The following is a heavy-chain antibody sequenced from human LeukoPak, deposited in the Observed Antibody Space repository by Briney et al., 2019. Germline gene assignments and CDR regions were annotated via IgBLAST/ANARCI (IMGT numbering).Heavy chain of an antibody. J-gene: IGHJ4*02. CDR3: ASYDILTGYSRHPLKR. V-gene: IGHV3-23*01. CDR2: ISGGGGST. Sequence: GGSLRLSCAASGFTFSSYAMSWVRQAPGKGLEWVSSISGGGGSTYYADSVKGRFTISRDNSKITLYLQVNSLRAEDTAVYYCASYDILTGYSRHPLKRWGQGTLVTVSS. D-gene: IGHD3-9*01. CDR1: GFTFSSYA.